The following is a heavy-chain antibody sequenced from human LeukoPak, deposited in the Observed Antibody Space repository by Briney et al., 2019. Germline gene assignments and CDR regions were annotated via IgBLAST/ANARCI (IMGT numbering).Heavy chain of an antibody. CDR2: INHSGST. Sequence: NPSETLSLTCAVYGGSFSGYDWSWIRQPPGKGLEWIGEINHSGSTNYNPSLKSRVTISVDTSKNQFSLKLSSVTAADTAVYYCARHRSGSSWFAPWGQGTLVTVSS. D-gene: IGHD6-19*01. V-gene: IGHV4-34*01. J-gene: IGHJ5*02. CDR3: ARHRSGSSWFAP. CDR1: GGSFSGYD.